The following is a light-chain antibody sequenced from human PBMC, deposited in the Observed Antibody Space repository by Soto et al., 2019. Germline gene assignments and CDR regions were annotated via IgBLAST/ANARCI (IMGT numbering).Light chain of an antibody. Sequence: EIVLTQSPGTLSLSPGESATLSCRASQSVSSNFLAWYQQKPGQAPRLLIYGVSSRASGIPDRFFGSGSGTDFTLTISRLEPEDFAVYYCQQRSNWPTLGQGTKVDIK. CDR1: QSVSSNF. CDR3: QQRSNWPT. CDR2: GVS. V-gene: IGKV3D-20*02. J-gene: IGKJ1*01.